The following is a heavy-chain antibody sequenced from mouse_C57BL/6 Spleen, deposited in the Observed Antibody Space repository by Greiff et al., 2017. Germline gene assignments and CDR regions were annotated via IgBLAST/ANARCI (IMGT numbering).Heavy chain of an antibody. V-gene: IGHV1-9*01. CDR1: GYTFTGYW. D-gene: IGHD1-1*01. CDR2: IITGSGST. CDR3: ARGRATVVAPNAMDY. J-gene: IGHJ4*01. Sequence: VQLKESGAELMKPGASVKLSCKATGYTFTGYWIAWVQQTPGHGLEWIGGIITGSGSTNYNEKIKGTATVTGDTSSNTAYMQHSSLTTEDSAIYYCARGRATVVAPNAMDYWGQGTSVTVSS.